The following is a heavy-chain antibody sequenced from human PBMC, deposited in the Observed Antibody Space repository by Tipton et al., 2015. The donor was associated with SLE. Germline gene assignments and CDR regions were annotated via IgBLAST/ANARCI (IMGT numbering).Heavy chain of an antibody. V-gene: IGHV4-39*07. Sequence: TLSLTCTVSGGSISSSSYYWGRIRQPPGKGLEWIGSIYYSGSTYYNPSLKSRVTISVDTSKSQFSLKLSSVTAADTAVYYCARGGVGDFWSGFPPSGFFDYWGQGALVTVSS. CDR2: IYYSGST. CDR3: ARGGVGDFWSGFPPSGFFDY. J-gene: IGHJ4*02. CDR1: GGSISSSSYY. D-gene: IGHD3-3*01.